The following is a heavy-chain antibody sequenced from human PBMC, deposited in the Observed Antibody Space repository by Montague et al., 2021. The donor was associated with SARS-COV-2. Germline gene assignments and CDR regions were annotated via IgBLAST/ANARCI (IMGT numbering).Heavy chain of an antibody. D-gene: IGHD2-2*01. CDR1: GFIFSTYA. Sequence: SLRLSCAASGFIFSTYAMHWVRQASGKGLEYVSTINTKGDTTYYTDSVNGRFTISRDNSKNTLYLQMSSLRPEDTAVYYCVKNAGLCTSSSFSNYYHFGMDVWGQGTTVTVSS. J-gene: IGHJ6*02. V-gene: IGHV3-64D*06. CDR2: INTKGDTT. CDR3: VKNAGLCTSSSFSNYYHFGMDV.